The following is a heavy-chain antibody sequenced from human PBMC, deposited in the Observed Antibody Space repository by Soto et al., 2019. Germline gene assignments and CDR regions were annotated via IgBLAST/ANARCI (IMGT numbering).Heavy chain of an antibody. D-gene: IGHD2-2*01. CDR1: GFNFRDFW. CDR3: ARGYDIVAVPVTIRVAYFDY. J-gene: IGHJ4*02. CDR2: IPSDGRDV. V-gene: IGHV3-74*01. Sequence: GGSLRLSCEASGFNFRDFWMHWVRQPPGKGPEWVSNIPSDGRDVSYADSVRGRFTISRDDARNTLYLQMSDLRVDDTAVYYCARGYDIVAVPVTIRVAYFDYWGQGTLVTVSS.